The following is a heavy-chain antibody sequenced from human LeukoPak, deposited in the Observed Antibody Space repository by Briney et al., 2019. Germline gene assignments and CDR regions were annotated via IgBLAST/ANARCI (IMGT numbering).Heavy chain of an antibody. CDR3: ARCHWALNDYGGSDYFDY. V-gene: IGHV1-46*01. D-gene: IGHD4-23*01. CDR2: INPSGGST. Sequence: ASVKVSCKASGYTFTSYYMHWVRQAPGQGLEWMGIINPSGGSTSYAQKFQGRVTMTRDTSTSTVYTELSSLRSDDTAVYYCARCHWALNDYGGSDYFDYWGQGTLVTVSS. J-gene: IGHJ4*02. CDR1: GYTFTSYY.